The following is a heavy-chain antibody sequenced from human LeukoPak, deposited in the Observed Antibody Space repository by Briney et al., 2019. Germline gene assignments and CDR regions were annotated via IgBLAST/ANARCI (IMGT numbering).Heavy chain of an antibody. D-gene: IGHD2-2*03. CDR1: GGTFSSYA. CDR3: ATESGYCSSTSCYALLDY. Sequence: SVKVSCKASGGTFSSYAISWVRQAPGQGLEWMGGIIPIFGTANYAQKFQGRVTITADKSTSTAYMELSSLRSEDTAVYYCATESGYCSSTSCYALLDYWGQGTLVTVSS. J-gene: IGHJ4*02. V-gene: IGHV1-69*06. CDR2: IIPIFGTA.